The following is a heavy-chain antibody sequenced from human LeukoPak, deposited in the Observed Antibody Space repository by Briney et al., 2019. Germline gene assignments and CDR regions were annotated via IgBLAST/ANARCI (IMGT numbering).Heavy chain of an antibody. D-gene: IGHD1-26*01. V-gene: IGHV3-23*01. Sequence: GGSLRLSCATSGFTFYNYAMNWVRQSPGKGLEWVSGIDGGGDITYIADSVKGRFTISRDNSKNTLYLQMSNLRAEDTAVYYCARGSPTGSLTSAFDIWGQGTLVTVSS. CDR1: GFTFYNYA. CDR3: ARGSPTGSLTSAFDI. CDR2: IDGGGDIT. J-gene: IGHJ3*02.